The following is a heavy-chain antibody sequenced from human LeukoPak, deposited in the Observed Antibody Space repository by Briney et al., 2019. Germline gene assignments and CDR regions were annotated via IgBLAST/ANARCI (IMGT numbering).Heavy chain of an antibody. CDR2: MNPNSGNT. Sequence: NVSCKSSGYTFTSYDNNWVRHPKGQGLELMGWMNPNSGNTGYAQKFQGRGTITRNTSISTAYMELSSLRSEDTDVDYCASGVRGNDGFDTWGQGTLVTVSS. CDR3: ASGVRGNDGFDT. D-gene: IGHD2-8*01. V-gene: IGHV1-8*01. CDR1: GYTFTSYD. J-gene: IGHJ5*02.